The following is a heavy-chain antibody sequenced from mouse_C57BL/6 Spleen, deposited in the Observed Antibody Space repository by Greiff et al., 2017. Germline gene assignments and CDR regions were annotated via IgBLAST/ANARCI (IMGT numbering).Heavy chain of an antibody. J-gene: IGHJ2*01. V-gene: IGHV14-1*01. CDR3: TTFYYDYGYFDY. CDR1: GFNIKDYY. Sequence: EVKVVESGAELVRPGASVKLSCTASGFNIKDYYMHWVKQRPEQGLEWIGRIDPEDGDTEYAPKFQGKATMTADTSSNTTYLQLSSLTSEDTAVYYCTTFYYDYGYFDYWGQGTTLTVSS. D-gene: IGHD2-4*01. CDR2: IDPEDGDT.